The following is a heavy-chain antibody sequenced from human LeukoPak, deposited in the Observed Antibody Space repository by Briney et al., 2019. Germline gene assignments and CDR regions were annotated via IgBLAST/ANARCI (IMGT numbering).Heavy chain of an antibody. J-gene: IGHJ4*02. V-gene: IGHV3-21*01. CDR3: ARGVRGGYDPDY. Sequence: PGGSLRLSCAASGFMFSSFTMNWVRQAPGKGLEWVSSISSAGNSIYYADSIKGRFTISRDNAKNSLYLQMNSLRAEDTAVYYCARGVRGGYDPDYWGQGTLVTVSS. CDR1: GFMFSSFT. D-gene: IGHD5-12*01. CDR2: ISSAGNSI.